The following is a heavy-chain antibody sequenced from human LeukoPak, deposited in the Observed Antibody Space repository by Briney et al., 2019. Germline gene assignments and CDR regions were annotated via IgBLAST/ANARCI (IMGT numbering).Heavy chain of an antibody. Sequence: SGGSLRLSCAASGFTFSSYWMIWVRQAPGKGLEWVANINQVGSEKYYVDSVKGRFTISRDDAKNSLYLQMNSLRAEDTAVYYCASVPLLGDYGAKAFDIWGQGTMVTVSP. CDR3: ASVPLLGDYGAKAFDI. CDR2: INQVGSEK. CDR1: GFTFSSYW. V-gene: IGHV3-7*05. J-gene: IGHJ3*02. D-gene: IGHD4-17*01.